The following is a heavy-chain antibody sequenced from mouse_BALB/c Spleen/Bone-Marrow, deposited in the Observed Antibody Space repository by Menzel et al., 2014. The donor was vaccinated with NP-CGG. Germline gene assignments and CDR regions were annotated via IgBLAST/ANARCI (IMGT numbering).Heavy chain of an antibody. V-gene: IGHV5-6-4*01. CDR2: ISSGGSYT. D-gene: IGHD2-3*01. J-gene: IGHJ3*01. CDR1: GITFSSYT. Sequence: VQLKESAGGLVMPGGSLKLSFAASGITFSSYTMSWVRQTPEKRQEWVATISSGGSYTYYPDSVKGRFTFSRDNAKNTLYLQMSSLKSEDTAMYYCTRIYDGYAYWGQGTLVTVSA. CDR3: TRIYDGYAY.